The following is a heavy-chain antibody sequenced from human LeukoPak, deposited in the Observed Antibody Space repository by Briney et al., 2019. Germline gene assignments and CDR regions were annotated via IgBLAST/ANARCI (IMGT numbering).Heavy chain of an antibody. D-gene: IGHD5-12*01. CDR1: GGSINSGGYY. Sequence: SETLSLTCTVSGGSINSGGYYWSWIRQHPGKGLEWIGYIYYSGSTYYNPSLKSRVTISVDTSKNQFSLKLSSVTAADTAVYYCARDSGYNPALFDYWGQGTLVTFSS. CDR2: IYYSGST. CDR3: ARDSGYNPALFDY. V-gene: IGHV4-31*03. J-gene: IGHJ4*02.